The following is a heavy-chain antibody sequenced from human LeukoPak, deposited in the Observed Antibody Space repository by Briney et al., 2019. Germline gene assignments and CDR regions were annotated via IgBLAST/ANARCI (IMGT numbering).Heavy chain of an antibody. J-gene: IGHJ4*02. V-gene: IGHV3-9*01. D-gene: IGHD3-22*01. CDR2: ISWNSGSI. Sequence: PGGSLRLSCAASGFTFDDYAMHWVRQAPGKGLEWVSGISWNSGSIGYADSVKGRFTISRDNAKNSLYLQMNSLRAEDTALYYCAKGQYYYGSSGYYGDWGQGTLVTVSS. CDR1: GFTFDDYA. CDR3: AKGQYYYGSSGYYGD.